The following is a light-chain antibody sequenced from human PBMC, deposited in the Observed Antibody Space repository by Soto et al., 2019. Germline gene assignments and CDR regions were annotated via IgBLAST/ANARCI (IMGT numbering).Light chain of an antibody. Sequence: ETVLTQSPGTLSLSPGERATLSCRASQTIRSNYLAWYRQTPGQAPRLLIYGASNRATGIADRFSGSVSGTGYPLIISRLEPEDFAMYYCQQYGSSPWTFGQGTKVEI. CDR1: QTIRSNY. CDR2: GAS. V-gene: IGKV3-20*01. J-gene: IGKJ1*01. CDR3: QQYGSSPWT.